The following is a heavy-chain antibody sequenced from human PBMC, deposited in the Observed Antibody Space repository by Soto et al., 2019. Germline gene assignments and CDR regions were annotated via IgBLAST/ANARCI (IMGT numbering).Heavy chain of an antibody. Sequence: GGSLRLSCAASGFTFTDYYMNWIRQAPGKGLEWISYISGTSTYTNYADSVKGRFTISRDNAKNSLYLHMNSLRADDTAVYYCARARSVAGHFDYWGQGSLVTVSS. D-gene: IGHD6-19*01. CDR1: GFTFTDYY. CDR2: ISGTSTYT. J-gene: IGHJ4*02. CDR3: ARARSVAGHFDY. V-gene: IGHV3-11*05.